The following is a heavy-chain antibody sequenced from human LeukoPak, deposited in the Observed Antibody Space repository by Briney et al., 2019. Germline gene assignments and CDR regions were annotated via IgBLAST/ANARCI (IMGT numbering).Heavy chain of an antibody. Sequence: GGSLRLSCAASGFTFSSYAMSWVRQAPGKGLEWVSAISGSGGSTYYADSVKGRFTISRDNSKNTLYLQMNSLRAEDTAVYYCAKSYWIYYDSSGYSWADYWGQGTLVTVSS. CDR2: ISGSGGST. V-gene: IGHV3-23*01. CDR3: AKSYWIYYDSSGYSWADY. CDR1: GFTFSSYA. D-gene: IGHD3-22*01. J-gene: IGHJ4*02.